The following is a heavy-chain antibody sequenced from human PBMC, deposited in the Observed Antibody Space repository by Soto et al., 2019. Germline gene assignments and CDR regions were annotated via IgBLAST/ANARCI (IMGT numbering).Heavy chain of an antibody. V-gene: IGHV3-7*01. CDR1: GFTFSSFW. CDR2: IKGDGSEK. J-gene: IGHJ6*02. CDR3: GRDEVRNGVGV. Sequence: GGSLGLSCVASGFTFSSFWMSWVRQAPGKGLEWVANIKGDGSEKRYVDSVKGRFTISRDNAKNSVYLQMNSLRAEDTALYYCGRDEVRNGVGVWGQGTTVTVSS.